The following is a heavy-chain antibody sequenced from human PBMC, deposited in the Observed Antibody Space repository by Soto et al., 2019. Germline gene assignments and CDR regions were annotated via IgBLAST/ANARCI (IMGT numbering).Heavy chain of an antibody. J-gene: IGHJ4*02. V-gene: IGHV3-23*01. CDR1: GFTFSSYA. Sequence: PGGSLRLSCAASGFTFSSYAMIWVRQAPGKGLEWVSAISGSGGSTYYADSVKGRFTISRDNSKNTPYLQMNSLRAEDTAVYYCAKDRGMVRGVIPEYYFDYWGQGTLVTVSS. CDR3: AKDRGMVRGVIPEYYFDY. CDR2: ISGSGGST. D-gene: IGHD3-10*01.